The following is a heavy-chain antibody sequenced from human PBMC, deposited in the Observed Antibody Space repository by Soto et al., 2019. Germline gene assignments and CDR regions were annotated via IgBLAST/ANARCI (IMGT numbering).Heavy chain of an antibody. CDR3: ASERDGYNSGYYFDY. CDR1: GYTFTSYA. Sequence: GASVKVSCKASGYTFTSYAMRWVRQAPGQGLEWMGGIIPIFGTANYAQKFQGRVTITADESTSTAYMELSSLRSEDTAVYYCASERDGYNSGYYFDYWGQGTLVTVSS. CDR2: IIPIFGTA. V-gene: IGHV1-69*13. J-gene: IGHJ4*02. D-gene: IGHD5-12*01.